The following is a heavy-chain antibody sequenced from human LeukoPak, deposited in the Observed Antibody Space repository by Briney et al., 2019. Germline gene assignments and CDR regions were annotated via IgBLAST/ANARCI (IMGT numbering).Heavy chain of an antibody. CDR1: GFSFSSYA. V-gene: IGHV3-21*01. CDR2: ISSSSSYI. Sequence: GASLRLSCAASGFSFSSYAMSWVRQAPDKGLEWVSSISSSSSYIYYADSVKGRFTISRDNAKNSLYLQMNSLRAEDTAVYYCARGPPRAWGQGTLVTVSS. J-gene: IGHJ5*02. CDR3: ARGPPRA.